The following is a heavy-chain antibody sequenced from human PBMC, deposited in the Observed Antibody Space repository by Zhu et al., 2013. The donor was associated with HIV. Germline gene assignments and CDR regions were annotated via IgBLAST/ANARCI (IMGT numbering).Heavy chain of an antibody. J-gene: IGHJ4*02. Sequence: QVQLQESGPGLVKPSETLSLTCIVSGDSVSSGHYYWGWIRQPPGKGLEWIGNIDKSGTTYYTPSLKSRVTISLDTSKNHFSLRLTSVTAADTAVYYCVRYPSSEAQDFDSDGHYVLRWGQGTLVTVSS. CDR3: VRYPSSEAQDFDSDGHYVLR. V-gene: IGHV4-39*07. D-gene: IGHD4-17*01. CDR2: IDKSGTT. CDR1: GDSVSSGHYY.